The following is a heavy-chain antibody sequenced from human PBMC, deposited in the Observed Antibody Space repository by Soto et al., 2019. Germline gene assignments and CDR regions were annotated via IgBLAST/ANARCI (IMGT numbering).Heavy chain of an antibody. CDR1: RFTSTDHA. CDR3: ARDGDYYGMDV. V-gene: IGHV3-49*04. D-gene: IGHD3-3*01. CDR2: STSHSYGGTT. J-gene: IGHJ6*02. Sequence: GGSLRLSXTFPRFTSTDHALTWVRQAPGKGLEWVAFSTSHSYGGTTDYAASVKGRFTISRDDSKSIAYLQMNSLQIADTAIYYCARDGDYYGMDVWGQGALVTVSS.